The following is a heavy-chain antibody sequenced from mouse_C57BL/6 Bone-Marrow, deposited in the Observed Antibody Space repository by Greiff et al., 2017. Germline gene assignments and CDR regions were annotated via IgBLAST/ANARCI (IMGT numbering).Heavy chain of an antibody. CDR3: ARAYDYNCAMDY. CDR1: GYTFTSYW. Sequence: VQLQQSGAELVMPGASVKLSCKASGYTFTSYWMHWVKQRPGQGLEWIGEIDPSDSYTNYNQKFKGKSTLTVDKSSSTAYMQLSSLTSEDSAVYYCARAYDYNCAMDYWGQGTSVTVSS. J-gene: IGHJ4*01. CDR2: IDPSDSYT. V-gene: IGHV1-69*01. D-gene: IGHD2-4*01.